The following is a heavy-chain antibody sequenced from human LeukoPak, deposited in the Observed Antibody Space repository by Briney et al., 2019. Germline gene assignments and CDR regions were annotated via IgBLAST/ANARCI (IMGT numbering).Heavy chain of an antibody. CDR3: ARASRGSARRGAFDI. CDR1: GGSFSGYY. J-gene: IGHJ3*02. D-gene: IGHD3-10*01. Sequence: SETLSLTCAVYGGSFSGYYWSWIRQPPGKGLEWIGEINHSGSTNYNPSLKSRVTISVDTSKNQFSLKLSSVTAADTAVYYCARASRGSARRGAFDILGQGTMVTVSS. CDR2: INHSGST. V-gene: IGHV4-34*01.